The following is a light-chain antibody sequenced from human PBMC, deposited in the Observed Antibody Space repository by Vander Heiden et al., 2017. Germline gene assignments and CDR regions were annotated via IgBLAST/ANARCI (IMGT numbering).Light chain of an antibody. CDR3: MQTLQTPRT. J-gene: IGKJ2*01. V-gene: IGKV2-28*01. CDR1: QSLLGSDGRNY. Sequence: IVMTQSPLSLPVTPGEPASISCRSSQSLLGSDGRNYLDWYLQKPGQSPQLLIYLGSNRASGVPDRFSGSGSGTDFTLKISRVEAEDVGVYYCMQTLQTPRTFGQGTKLEIK. CDR2: LGS.